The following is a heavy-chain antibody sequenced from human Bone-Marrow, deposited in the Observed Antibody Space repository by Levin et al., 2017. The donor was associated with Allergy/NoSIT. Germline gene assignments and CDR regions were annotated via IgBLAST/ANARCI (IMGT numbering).Heavy chain of an antibody. Sequence: SETLSLTCTVSGGSVSSETYYWSWIRQPPGKGLEWIGYISSSGSTSYNPSLMSRVTISVHTSKNQFSLKYTSVTPADPAVYYCARDDYSDFTGWVWGQVSLVTVSS. CDR3: ARDDYSDFTGWV. J-gene: IGHJ4*02. CDR2: ISSSGST. V-gene: IGHV4-61*01. CDR1: GGSVSSETYY. D-gene: IGHD3-9*01.